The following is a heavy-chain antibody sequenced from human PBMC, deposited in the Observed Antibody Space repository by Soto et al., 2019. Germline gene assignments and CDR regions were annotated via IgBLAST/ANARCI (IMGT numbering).Heavy chain of an antibody. CDR3: ATSLSGYDYHYYYGLDV. J-gene: IGHJ6*02. D-gene: IGHD5-12*01. V-gene: IGHV1-3*01. CDR1: GYTFTSYA. CDR2: INVGNGNT. Sequence: ASVKVSCKASGYTFTSYAMHWVRQAPGQRLEWMGWINVGNGNTKYSQKFQGRVTITRDTSASTAYMELGSLRSEDTAVYYCATSLSGYDYHYYYGLDVWGQGIMVTVSS.